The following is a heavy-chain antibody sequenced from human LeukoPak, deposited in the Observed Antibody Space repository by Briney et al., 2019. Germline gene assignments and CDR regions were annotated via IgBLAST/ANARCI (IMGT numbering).Heavy chain of an antibody. V-gene: IGHV4-39*01. J-gene: IGHJ2*01. CDR2: IYYSGST. CDR1: GGSISGSSYY. Sequence: SETLSLTCTVSGGSISGSSYYWGWIRQPPGKGLEWIGSIYYSGSTYYNPSLKSRVTISVGTSKNQFSLKLSSVTAADTAVYYCATPVDCGDYWYFDLWGRGTLVTVSS. CDR3: ATPVDCGDYWYFDL. D-gene: IGHD4-17*01.